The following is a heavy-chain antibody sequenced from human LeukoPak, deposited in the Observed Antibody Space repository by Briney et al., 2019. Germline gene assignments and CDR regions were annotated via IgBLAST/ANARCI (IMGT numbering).Heavy chain of an antibody. J-gene: IGHJ4*02. V-gene: IGHV4-59*01. CDR2: FYYSGST. Sequence: SETPSLTCTVSGASISSYFWHWIRQPPGKGLEWIGYFYYSGSTNYNPSLKSRVTISVDTSNNQFSLKLTSVTAADTAVYYCARVAAAGTLWGQGTLVTVSS. CDR3: ARVAAAGTL. CDR1: GASISSYF. D-gene: IGHD6-13*01.